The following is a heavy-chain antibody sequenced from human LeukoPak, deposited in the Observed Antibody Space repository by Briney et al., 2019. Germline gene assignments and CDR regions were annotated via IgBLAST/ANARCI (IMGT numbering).Heavy chain of an antibody. J-gene: IGHJ6*03. D-gene: IGHD3-10*01. V-gene: IGHV4-34*01. CDR3: ARVDIGSGTYYRYYYMDV. CDR2: INHSGST. Sequence: SETLSLTCAVFGGSFSGYYWSWIRQPPGKGLEWIGEINHSGSTNYNPSLKSRVTISVDTSKNQFSLKLSSVTAADTAAYYCARVDIGSGTYYRYYYMDVWGKGTTVTVSS. CDR1: GGSFSGYY.